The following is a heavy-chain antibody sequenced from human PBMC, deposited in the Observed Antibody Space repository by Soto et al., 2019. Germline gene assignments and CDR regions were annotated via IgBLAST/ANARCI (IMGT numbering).Heavy chain of an antibody. CDR2: IDHSGST. Sequence: QLQLQESGSGLVKPSQTLSLTCAVSGGSISSGGYSWSWIRQPPGKGLEWIGYIDHSGSTYYNPSLKSRVTISVDMSKNKFSLKRSSVTAADTAVYYCAAGGGLPRYYWGQGTLVTVSS. CDR3: AAGGGLPRYY. D-gene: IGHD5-12*01. J-gene: IGHJ4*02. CDR1: GGSISSGGYS. V-gene: IGHV4-30-2*01.